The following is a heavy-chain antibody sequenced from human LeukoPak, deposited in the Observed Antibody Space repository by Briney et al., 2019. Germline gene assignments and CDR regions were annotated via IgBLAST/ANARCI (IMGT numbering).Heavy chain of an antibody. CDR1: GGSFSGYY. CDR3: ARVPYYDFWSGYPSHYYYYYGMDV. V-gene: IGHV4-34*01. J-gene: IGHJ6*02. D-gene: IGHD3-3*01. CDR2: INHSGST. Sequence: SETLSLTCAVYGGSFSGYYWSWIRQPPGKGLEWIGEINHSGSTNYNPSLKSRVTISVDTSKNQFSLKLSSVTAADTAVYYCARVPYYDFWSGYPSHYYYYYGMDVWGQGTTVTVSS.